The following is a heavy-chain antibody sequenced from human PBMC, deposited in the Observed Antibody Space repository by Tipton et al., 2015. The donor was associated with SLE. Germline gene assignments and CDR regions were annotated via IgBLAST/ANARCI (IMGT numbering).Heavy chain of an antibody. Sequence: SLRLSCAASGFTVSSNYMSWVRQAPGKGLEWVSSISSSSSYIYYADSVKGRFTISRDNAKNSLYLQMNSLRAEDTAVYYCARELVAVAFDYWGQGTLVTASS. V-gene: IGHV3-21*01. J-gene: IGHJ4*02. D-gene: IGHD6-19*01. CDR1: GFTVSSNY. CDR3: ARELVAVAFDY. CDR2: ISSSSSYI.